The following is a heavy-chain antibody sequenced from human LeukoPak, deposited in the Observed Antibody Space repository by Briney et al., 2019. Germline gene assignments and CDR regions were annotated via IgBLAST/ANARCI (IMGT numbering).Heavy chain of an antibody. CDR1: GFTFSDYY. V-gene: IGHV3-11*04. CDR2: ISSSGSTI. Sequence: PGGSLRLSCAASGFTFSDYYMSWIRQAPGKGLEWVSYISSSGSTIYYADSVKGRFTISRDNAKNSLYLQMNSLRAEDTAVYYCARNVEWERKPYYFDYWGQGTLVTVSS. J-gene: IGHJ4*02. D-gene: IGHD3-3*01. CDR3: ARNVEWERKPYYFDY.